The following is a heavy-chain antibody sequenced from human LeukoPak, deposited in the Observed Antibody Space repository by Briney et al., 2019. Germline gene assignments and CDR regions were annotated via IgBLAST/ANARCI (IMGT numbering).Heavy chain of an antibody. Sequence: ASVKVSCKASGYTFTGYYMHWVRQAPGQGLEWLGWINPNSGGTNYAQKFQDRVTMTRDTSISTAYMELSSLTSDDSAVYYCAKNFFGSGSSVLVFDPWGQGTLVTVSS. CDR2: INPNSGGT. V-gene: IGHV1-2*02. D-gene: IGHD3-10*01. CDR3: AKNFFGSGSSVLVFDP. CDR1: GYTFTGYY. J-gene: IGHJ5*02.